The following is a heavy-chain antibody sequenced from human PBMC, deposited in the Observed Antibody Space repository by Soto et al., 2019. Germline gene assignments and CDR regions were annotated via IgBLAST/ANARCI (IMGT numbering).Heavy chain of an antibody. J-gene: IGHJ3*02. CDR1: GFTVSSNY. D-gene: IGHD2-2*01. Sequence: PGGSLRLSCAASGFTVSSNYMSWVRQAPGKGLEWVSVIYSGGSTNYAQKLQGRVTMTTDTSTSTAYMELRSLRSDDTAVYYCARDRGVVVPAAMWLRAFDIWGQGTMVTVSS. CDR2: IYSGGST. V-gene: IGHV3-53*05. CDR3: ARDRGVVVPAAMWLRAFDI.